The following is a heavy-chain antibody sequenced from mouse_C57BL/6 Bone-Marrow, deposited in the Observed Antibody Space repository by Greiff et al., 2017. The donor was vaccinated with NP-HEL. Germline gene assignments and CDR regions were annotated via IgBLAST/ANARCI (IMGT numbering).Heavy chain of an antibody. CDR1: GFNIKNTY. Sequence: VQLKESVAELVRPGASVKLSCTASGFNIKNTYMHWVKQRPEQGLEWIGRIDPANGNTKYAPKFQGKATITADTSSNTAYLQLSSLTSEDTAIYYCANDGYWRGWYFDVWGTGTTVTVSS. V-gene: IGHV14-3*01. CDR2: IDPANGNT. D-gene: IGHD2-3*01. J-gene: IGHJ1*03. CDR3: ANDGYWRGWYFDV.